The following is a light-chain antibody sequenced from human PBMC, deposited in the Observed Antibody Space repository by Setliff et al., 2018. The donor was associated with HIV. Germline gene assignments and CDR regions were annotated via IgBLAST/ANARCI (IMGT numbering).Light chain of an antibody. CDR3: CSYAGSSVSYV. CDR1: SSNIGTYNY. CDR2: DVT. Sequence: SALAQPRSVSGSPGQSVTITCTGTSSNIGTYNYVSWYQQHPGKAPKLMIYDVTKRPSGVPDRFSGSKSGNTASLTISGLQTEDEADYYCCSYAGSSVSYVFGTGTKVTVL. V-gene: IGLV2-11*01. J-gene: IGLJ1*01.